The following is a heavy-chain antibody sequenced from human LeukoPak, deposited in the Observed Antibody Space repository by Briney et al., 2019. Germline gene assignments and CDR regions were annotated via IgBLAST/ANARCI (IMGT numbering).Heavy chain of an antibody. Sequence: SVKVSCKASGGTFSSYTISWVRQAPGQGLEWMGRIIPILGIANYAQKFQGRVTITADKSTSTAYMELSSQRSEDTAVYYCARSTGSSGYTQWWGQGTLVTVSS. D-gene: IGHD3-22*01. CDR1: GGTFSSYT. V-gene: IGHV1-69*02. CDR3: ARSTGSSGYTQW. J-gene: IGHJ4*02. CDR2: IIPILGIA.